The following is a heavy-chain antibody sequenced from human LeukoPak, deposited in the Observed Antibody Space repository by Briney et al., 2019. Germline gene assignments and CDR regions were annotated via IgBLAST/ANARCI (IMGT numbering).Heavy chain of an antibody. CDR1: GYSFTNYW. J-gene: IGHJ4*02. D-gene: IGHD3-22*01. CDR2: IYPGDSDT. V-gene: IGHV5-51*01. CDR3: ARRTYYYDSSDYSYYFDY. Sequence: GESLKISCKGSGYSFTNYWIGWVRQMPGKGLEWMGIIYPGDSDTRYSPSFQGQVTISADKSISTAYLQWSSLKASDTAMYYCARRTYYYDSSDYSYYFDYWGQGTLVTVSS.